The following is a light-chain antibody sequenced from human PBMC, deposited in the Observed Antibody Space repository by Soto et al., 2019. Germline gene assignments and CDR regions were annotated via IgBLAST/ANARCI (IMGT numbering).Light chain of an antibody. CDR3: QQYNRYWT. V-gene: IGKV1-5*01. Sequence: DIRMTQSPSTLSASVGDRVTITFPASQSITSSLAWYQHKPVKAPKLLIYDASSLENGVPSRFSGSGSGTEFTLTSSSLQPDDYATYYCQQYNRYWTFGQGTKVEVK. J-gene: IGKJ1*01. CDR2: DAS. CDR1: QSITSS.